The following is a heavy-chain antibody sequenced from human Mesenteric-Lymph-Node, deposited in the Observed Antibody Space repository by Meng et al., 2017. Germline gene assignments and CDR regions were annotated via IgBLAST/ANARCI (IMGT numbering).Heavy chain of an antibody. Sequence: SVKVSCKASGGTFSSYAISWVRQAPGQGLEWMGGIIPIFGTANYAQKFQGRVTITTDESTSTAYMELSRLRSDDTAVYYCASDYYYGMDVWGQGTTVTVSS. CDR2: IIPIFGTA. CDR1: GGTFSSYA. CDR3: ASDYYYGMDV. J-gene: IGHJ6*02. V-gene: IGHV1-69*05.